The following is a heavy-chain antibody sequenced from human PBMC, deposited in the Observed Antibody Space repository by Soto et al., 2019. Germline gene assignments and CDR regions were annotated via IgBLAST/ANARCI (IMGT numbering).Heavy chain of an antibody. J-gene: IGHJ6*02. CDR3: AKDRTLGYYYGMDV. V-gene: IGHV3-30*18. Sequence: GGTLTLSCTASGFTFSSDGMHWVRQAPGKGLELVAVISYDGSNKYYADSVKGRFTISRVNSKNTLYLQMNSLRAEDTAVYYCAKDRTLGYYYGMDVWGQGTTVTVSS. CDR1: GFTFSSDG. CDR2: ISYDGSNK.